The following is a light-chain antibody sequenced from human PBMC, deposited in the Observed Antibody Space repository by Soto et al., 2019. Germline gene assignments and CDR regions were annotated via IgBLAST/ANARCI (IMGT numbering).Light chain of an antibody. V-gene: IGKV3-20*01. J-gene: IGKJ5*01. CDR2: GVS. Sequence: EIVLTQSPGTLSLSPGDRATLSCRASQSVTSNFLVWYQQKPGRAPRLLMYGVSIRAPGIPVRFTGSGSGTDFTLTINRLEPEDFAVYYCQQYGNSAITFGQGTRLEIK. CDR1: QSVTSNF. CDR3: QQYGNSAIT.